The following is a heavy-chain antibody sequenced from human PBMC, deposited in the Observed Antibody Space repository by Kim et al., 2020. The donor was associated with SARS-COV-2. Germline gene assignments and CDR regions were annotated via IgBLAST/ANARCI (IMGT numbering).Heavy chain of an antibody. CDR3: VKAFGGYDEAYYHGMDV. Sequence: GGSLRLSCAASGFTFGGCVMHWVRQAPGKGLEWVSSISWSSGTIGYADSVRGRFIISRDNAKNSLYLEMNSLREEDTALYYCVKAFGGYDEAYYHGMDVWGQGTTVTVSS. D-gene: IGHD5-12*01. V-gene: IGHV3-9*01. CDR2: ISWSSGTI. J-gene: IGHJ6*01. CDR1: GFTFGGCV.